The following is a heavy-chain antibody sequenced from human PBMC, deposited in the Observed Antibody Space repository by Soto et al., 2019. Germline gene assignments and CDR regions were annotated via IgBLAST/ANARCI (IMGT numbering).Heavy chain of an antibody. Sequence: SVKVSCKASGFTFTSSAVQWVRQARGQRLEWIGWIVVGSGNTNYAQKFQERVTITRDMSTSTAYMELSSLRSEDTAVYYCAADPSYYYDSSGYWAFDYWGQGTLVTVSS. J-gene: IGHJ4*02. CDR1: GFTFTSSA. V-gene: IGHV1-58*01. CDR2: IVVGSGNT. D-gene: IGHD3-22*01. CDR3: AADPSYYYDSSGYWAFDY.